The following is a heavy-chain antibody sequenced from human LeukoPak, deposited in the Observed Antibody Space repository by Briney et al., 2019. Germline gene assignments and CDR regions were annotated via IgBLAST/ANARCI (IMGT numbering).Heavy chain of an antibody. CDR3: ARVMSYYDSSGYYLDY. J-gene: IGHJ4*02. CDR1: GGSISSYY. V-gene: IGHV4-4*07. CDR2: IYTSGST. Sequence: SETLSLTCTVSGGSISSYYLSWIRQPAGKRLGWIGPIYTSGSTNYNPSIKIRVTMSVDTSNNQFSLKLSSVTTADTAVYYCARVMSYYDSSGYYLDYWCKRTMVTVSS. D-gene: IGHD3-22*01.